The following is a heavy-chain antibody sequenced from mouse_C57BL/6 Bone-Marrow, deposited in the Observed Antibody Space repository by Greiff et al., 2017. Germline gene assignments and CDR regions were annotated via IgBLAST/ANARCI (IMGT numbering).Heavy chain of an antibody. CDR1: GFTFSSYA. D-gene: IGHD1-1*01. V-gene: IGHV5-4*01. Sequence: EVQVVESGGGLVKPGGSLKLSCAASGFTFSSYAMSWVRQTPEKRLEWVATISDGGSYTYYPDNVKGRFTISRDNAKNNLYLQMSHLKSEDTAMYYCARGNGSSWFAYWGQGTLVTVSA. CDR3: ARGNGSSWFAY. J-gene: IGHJ3*01. CDR2: ISDGGSYT.